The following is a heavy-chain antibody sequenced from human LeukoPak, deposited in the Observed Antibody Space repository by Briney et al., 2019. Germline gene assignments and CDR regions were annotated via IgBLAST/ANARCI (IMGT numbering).Heavy chain of an antibody. Sequence: PGGSLRLSCAASGFTFSSNYMSWVRQAPGKGLEWVSVIYSGGSTYYADSVKGRFTISRDNSKNTLYLQMNSLRAEDTAVYYCARFPPDYSSSWFDYWGQGTLVTVSS. J-gene: IGHJ5*01. CDR3: ARFPPDYSSSWFDY. D-gene: IGHD6-13*01. CDR2: IYSGGST. CDR1: GFTFSSNY. V-gene: IGHV3-53*01.